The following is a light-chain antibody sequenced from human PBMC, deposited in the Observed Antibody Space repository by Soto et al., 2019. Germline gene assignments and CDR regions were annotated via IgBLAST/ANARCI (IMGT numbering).Light chain of an antibody. CDR3: LSYTSANTRV. CDR1: SSDVGGYKF. Sequence: ALTQPASVSASPGQSITISCTGTSSDVGGYKFVSWYQHHPGKAPKLMIYEVNNRPSGVSNRFSGSKSGNTASLTISGLQPEDEADYYCLSYTSANTRVFGGGTKLTVL. J-gene: IGLJ3*02. V-gene: IGLV2-14*01. CDR2: EVN.